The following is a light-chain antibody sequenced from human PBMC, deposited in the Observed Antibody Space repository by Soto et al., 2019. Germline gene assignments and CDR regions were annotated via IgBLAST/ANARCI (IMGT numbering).Light chain of an antibody. Sequence: QSVLTQPASGSGSPGQYSTICCTGSSSDVGAYNFVSWYQHHPGRAPKLILYEVTTRPSGVSSRFSGSKSGNTASLTISGLQADDEATYSRSSYTSTNTPYVFGTGTKVTVL. J-gene: IGLJ1*01. CDR1: SSDVGAYNF. CDR3: SSYTSTNTPYV. V-gene: IGLV2-14*01. CDR2: EVT.